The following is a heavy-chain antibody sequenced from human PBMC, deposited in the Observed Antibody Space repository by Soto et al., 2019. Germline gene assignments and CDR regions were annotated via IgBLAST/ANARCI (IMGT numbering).Heavy chain of an antibody. V-gene: IGHV1-3*01. J-gene: IGHJ4*02. CDR1: GYTFTSYA. CDR3: ARERGWSGGSCYQHLDF. CDR2: INADNGNT. D-gene: IGHD2-15*01. Sequence: QVQLVQSGAEVKKPGASVKVSCKASGYTFTSYAMHWVRQAPGQRRECMGWINADNGNTKYLQKFQGRVTITRDTTESTAYMELSSLRSEDTAVYYCARERGWSGGSCYQHLDFWGQGTLVTVSS.